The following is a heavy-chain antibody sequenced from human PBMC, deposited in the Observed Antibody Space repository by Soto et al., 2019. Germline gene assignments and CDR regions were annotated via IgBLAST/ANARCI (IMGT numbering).Heavy chain of an antibody. CDR1: GFTFSTSA. J-gene: IGHJ6*02. Sequence: GGSLRLSCTASGFTFSTSAMSWIRQAPGRGLEWVSGISGSGAGTYYADSVQGRFTISRDNSKNTLYLQMSGLRAEDAAVYYCAKGPTVFGAVISFDYYYGMYVWGQGTPVTVSS. CDR2: ISGSGAGT. CDR3: AKGPTVFGAVISFDYYYGMYV. D-gene: IGHD3-3*01. V-gene: IGHV3-23*01.